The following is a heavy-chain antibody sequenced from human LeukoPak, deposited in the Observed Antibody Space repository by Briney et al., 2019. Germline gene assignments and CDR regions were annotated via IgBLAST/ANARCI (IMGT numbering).Heavy chain of an antibody. Sequence: SETLSLTCTVSGGSISSSSYYCGWIRQPPGKGLEWIGSIYYSGSTYYNPSLKSRVTISVDTSKNQFSLKLSSVTAADTAVYYCARLSPPKQWLEPYYMDVWGKGTTVTVSS. J-gene: IGHJ6*03. CDR3: ARLSPPKQWLEPYYMDV. D-gene: IGHD6-19*01. V-gene: IGHV4-39*01. CDR2: IYYSGST. CDR1: GGSISSSSYY.